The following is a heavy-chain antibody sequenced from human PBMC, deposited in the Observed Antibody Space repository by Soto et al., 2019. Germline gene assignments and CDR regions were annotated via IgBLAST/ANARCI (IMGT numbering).Heavy chain of an antibody. CDR1: GFTFSSYW. CDR3: ASDLSGRADV. D-gene: IGHD3-10*01. V-gene: IGHV3-74*02. J-gene: IGHJ6*02. Sequence: EVQLVESGGGLVRPGGSLRLSCAASGFTFSSYWMHWVRQAPGKGLVWVSRMNEDGGTTDYADSVKGRFTISRDNAKNALYLQMHRRRVEDTAVYYCASDLSGRADVWGQGTTVTVSS. CDR2: MNEDGGTT.